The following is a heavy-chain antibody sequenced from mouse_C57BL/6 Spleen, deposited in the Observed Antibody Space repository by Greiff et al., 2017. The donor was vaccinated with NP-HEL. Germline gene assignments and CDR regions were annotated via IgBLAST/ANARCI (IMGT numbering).Heavy chain of an antibody. D-gene: IGHD1-1*01. V-gene: IGHV5-9-1*02. CDR3: TRDVSSYRWYFDV. CDR2: ISSGGDYI. J-gene: IGHJ1*03. CDR1: GFTFSSYA. Sequence: EVQVVESGEGLVKPGGSLKLSCAASGFTFSSYAMSWVRQTPEKRLEWVAYISSGGDYIYYADTVKGRFTISRDNARNTLYLQMSSLKSEDTAMYYCTRDVSSYRWYFDVWGTGTTVTVSS.